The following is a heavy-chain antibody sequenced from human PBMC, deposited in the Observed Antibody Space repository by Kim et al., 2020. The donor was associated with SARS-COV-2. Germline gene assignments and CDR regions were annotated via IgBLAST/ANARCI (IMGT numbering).Heavy chain of an antibody. Sequence: PSFQGNVTISADKSISTAYLQWSSLKASDTAMYYCARPYSPGYYYYGMDVWGQGTTVTVSS. V-gene: IGHV5-10-1*01. D-gene: IGHD4-4*01. CDR3: ARPYSPGYYYYGMDV. J-gene: IGHJ6*02.